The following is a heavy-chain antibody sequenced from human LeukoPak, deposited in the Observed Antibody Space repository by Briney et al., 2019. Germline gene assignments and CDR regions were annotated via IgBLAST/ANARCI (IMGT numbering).Heavy chain of an antibody. Sequence: PSETLPLTCAVSGDSISSNNWWSWVRQPPGKGLEWIGEIYHSGSTNYNPSLKSRVTISVDKSKNQFSLKLSSVTAADTAVYYCARSYYYGSGSPNWFDPWGQGTLVTVSS. CDR2: IYHSGST. J-gene: IGHJ5*02. V-gene: IGHV4-4*02. CDR3: ARSYYYGSGSPNWFDP. D-gene: IGHD3-10*01. CDR1: GDSISSNNW.